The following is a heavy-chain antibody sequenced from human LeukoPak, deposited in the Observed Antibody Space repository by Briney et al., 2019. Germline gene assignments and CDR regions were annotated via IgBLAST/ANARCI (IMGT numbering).Heavy chain of an antibody. CDR3: AREYCSGGSYNYYYYMDV. CDR1: GGSISSGDYY. CDR2: IYYSGST. Sequence: SETLSLTCTVSGGSISSGDYYWSWIRQPPGKGLEWIGYIYYSGSTYYNPSLKSRVTISVDTSKNQFSLKLSSVTAADTAVYYCAREYCSGGSYNYYYYMDVWGKGTTVTVSS. D-gene: IGHD2-15*01. J-gene: IGHJ6*03. V-gene: IGHV4-30-4*08.